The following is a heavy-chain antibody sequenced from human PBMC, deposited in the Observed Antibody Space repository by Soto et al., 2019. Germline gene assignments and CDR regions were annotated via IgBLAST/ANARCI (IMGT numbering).Heavy chain of an antibody. Sequence: GWSLRLSCAASGFTFSDYALHWVRQAPGKGLEWVTVISYDGSNKYYADSVKGRFTISRDNSKNTLYLQMNSLRAEDTAVYYCAKNYDILTGYPIYGMDVWGQGTTGTVS. J-gene: IGHJ6*02. CDR1: GFTFSDYA. CDR2: ISYDGSNK. V-gene: IGHV3-30*18. CDR3: AKNYDILTGYPIYGMDV. D-gene: IGHD3-9*01.